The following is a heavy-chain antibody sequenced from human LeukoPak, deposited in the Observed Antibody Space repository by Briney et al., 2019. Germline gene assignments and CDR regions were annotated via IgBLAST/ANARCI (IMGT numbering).Heavy chain of an antibody. J-gene: IGHJ4*02. V-gene: IGHV3-66*01. D-gene: IGHD3-10*01. CDR1: GFTVSSNY. Sequence: GGALRLSCAASGFTVSSNYMSWVGQAPGKGREWVSVIYSGGSTYYADSVKGRFTISRDNSKNTLYLQMNSLRAEDTAVYYCARDPNKWFGELWDWGQGTLVTVSS. CDR2: IYSGGST. CDR3: ARDPNKWFGELWD.